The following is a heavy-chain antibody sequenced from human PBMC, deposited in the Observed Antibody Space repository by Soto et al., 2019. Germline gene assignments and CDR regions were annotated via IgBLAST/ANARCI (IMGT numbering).Heavy chain of an antibody. CDR1: GGSISSSNW. D-gene: IGHD3-22*01. J-gene: IGHJ6*02. CDR2: IYHSGST. V-gene: IGHV4-4*02. CDR3: ARSPDSSGYYPRRYYYGMDV. Sequence: QVQLQESGPGLVKPSGTLSLTCAVSGGSISSSNWWSWVRQPPGKGLEWIGEIYHSGSTNYNPSRKCRVNKSVNKSTNQFSLKLCSVTAADTAVYYCARSPDSSGYYPRRYYYGMDVWGQGTTVTVSS.